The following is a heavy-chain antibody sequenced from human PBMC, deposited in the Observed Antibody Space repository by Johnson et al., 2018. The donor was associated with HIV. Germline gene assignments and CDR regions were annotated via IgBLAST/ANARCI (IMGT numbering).Heavy chain of an antibody. CDR2: IYSGGST. D-gene: IGHD3-3*01. J-gene: IGHJ3*02. Sequence: VQLVESGGGLVQPGGSLRLSCAASGFTVSSNYMSWVRQAPGTGLEWVSDIYSGGSTYYADSLKGRFTISRDNSKNTLYLQMNSLRAEDTALYYCAKGGNILEGFGFDIWGQGTMVTVSS. CDR1: GFTVSSNY. CDR3: AKGGNILEGFGFDI. V-gene: IGHV3-66*01.